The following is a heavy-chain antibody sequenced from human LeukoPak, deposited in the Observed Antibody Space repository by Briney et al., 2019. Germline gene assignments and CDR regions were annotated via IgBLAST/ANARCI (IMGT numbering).Heavy chain of an antibody. CDR1: GGSISSSNW. D-gene: IGHD2-21*02. CDR3: ARRGGGDCARNAFDI. J-gene: IGHJ3*02. V-gene: IGHV4-39*01. CDR2: LYYSGST. Sequence: SETPSLTCAVSGGSISSSNWWSWVRQPPGKGLEWIGSLYYSGSTYYNPSLKSRVTISVDTSKNQFSLKLSSVTAADTAVYYCARRGGGDCARNAFDIWGQGTMVTVSS.